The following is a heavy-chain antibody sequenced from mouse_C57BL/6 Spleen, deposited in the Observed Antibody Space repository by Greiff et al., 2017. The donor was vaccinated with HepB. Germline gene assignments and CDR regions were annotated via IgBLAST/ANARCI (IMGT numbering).Heavy chain of an antibody. CDR2: IYPGNSDT. D-gene: IGHD1-1*02. CDR1: GYTFTSYW. CDR3: TRGGGSNYFDY. J-gene: IGHJ2*01. V-gene: IGHV1-5*01. Sequence: EVQLQQSGTVLARPGASVKMSCKTSGYTFTSYWMHWVKQRPGQGLEWIGVIYPGNSDTSYNQKFKGKAKLTAVTSASTSYMELSSLTNEDSAVYYCTRGGGSNYFDYWGQGTTLTVSS.